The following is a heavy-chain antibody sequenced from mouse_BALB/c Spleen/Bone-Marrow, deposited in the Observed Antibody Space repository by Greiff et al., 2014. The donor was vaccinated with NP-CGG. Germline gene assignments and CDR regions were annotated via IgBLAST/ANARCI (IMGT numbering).Heavy chain of an antibody. CDR1: GYTFTSYV. V-gene: IGHV1-14*01. D-gene: IGHD2-2*01. Sequence: EVQLQQSGPELVKPGASVKMSCKASGYTFTSYVVHWVKQKPGQGLEWIGNINPYNDDTMYNEKFKGKARLTSDKSSSTAYMELSSLTSEDSAVYYCARSLYGYDWYFDVWGAGTTVTVSS. J-gene: IGHJ1*01. CDR3: ARSLYGYDWYFDV. CDR2: INPYNDDT.